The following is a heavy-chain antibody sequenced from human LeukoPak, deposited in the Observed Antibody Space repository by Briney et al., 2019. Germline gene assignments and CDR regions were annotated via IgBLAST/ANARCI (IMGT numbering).Heavy chain of an antibody. CDR2: INTNTGNP. V-gene: IGHV7-4-1*02. D-gene: IGHD3-10*01. CDR3: ARDNRGYYYYGMDV. CDR1: GYTFTSYA. J-gene: IGHJ6*02. Sequence: ASVKVSCKASGYTFTSYAMNWVRQAPGEGLEWMGWINTNTGNPTYAQGFTGRFVISLDTSVSTAYLQISSLKAEDTAVYYCARDNRGYYYYGMDVWGQGTTVTVSS.